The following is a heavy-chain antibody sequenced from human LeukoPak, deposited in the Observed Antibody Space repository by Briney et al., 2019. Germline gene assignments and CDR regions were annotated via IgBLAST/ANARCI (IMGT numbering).Heavy chain of an antibody. CDR1: GYSFTVYY. J-gene: IGHJ3*02. D-gene: IGHD1-26*01. CDR3: AREGQWELLLPRLDAFDI. V-gene: IGHV1-2*02. CDR2: INANSGGT. Sequence: ASVKVSCKTSGYSFTVYYIHWVRQAPGQGLEWMGWINANSGGTKYAQKFQGRVTMTRDTSISTAYMELSRLRSDDTAVYYCAREGQWELLLPRLDAFDIWGQGTMVTVSS.